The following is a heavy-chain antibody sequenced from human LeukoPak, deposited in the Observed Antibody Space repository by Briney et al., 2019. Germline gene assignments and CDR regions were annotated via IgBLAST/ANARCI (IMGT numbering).Heavy chain of an antibody. CDR3: ARWTGTTDAFDI. V-gene: IGHV4-38-2*01. CDR2: IYHSGST. CDR1: GYSISSGYY. D-gene: IGHD1-7*01. J-gene: IGHJ3*02. Sequence: ASETLSLTCAVSGYSISSGYYWGWIRPPPGKGLEWIGSIYHSGSTYYNPSLKSRVTISVGTSKNQFSLKLSSVTAADTAVYYCARWTGTTDAFDIWGQGTMVTVSS.